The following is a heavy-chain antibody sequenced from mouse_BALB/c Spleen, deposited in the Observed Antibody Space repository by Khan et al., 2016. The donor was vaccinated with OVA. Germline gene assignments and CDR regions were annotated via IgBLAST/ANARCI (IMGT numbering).Heavy chain of an antibody. Sequence: EVQLQQSGPELVKPGASVRISCKTSGYTFTEYTMHWVKQSHGKSLEWLGGFNPNNGGTSYNQKFQGKATLTVDKSSSTAYLELRSLTSEDSAVYDCTRRDYYASCWCFDVWGAGTTVTVSA. D-gene: IGHD1-1*01. V-gene: IGHV1-18*01. CDR3: TRRDYYASCWCFDV. CDR1: GYTFTEYT. J-gene: IGHJ1*01. CDR2: FNPNNGGT.